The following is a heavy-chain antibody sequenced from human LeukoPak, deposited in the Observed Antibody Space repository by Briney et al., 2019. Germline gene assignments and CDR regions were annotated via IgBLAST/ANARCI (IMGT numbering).Heavy chain of an antibody. CDR3: ARQSSVTRSGLDS. CDR1: GFTFNSH. D-gene: IGHD4-17*01. Sequence: PGGSLRLSCADSGFTFNSHMHWVRQAPGEGLEGVAAISYDGSNKKYGDSVKGRFTISSDNSKNTLYLQMNSLRPEDTAVYYCARQSSVTRSGLDSWGQGTLVTVSS. V-gene: IGHV3-30*04. J-gene: IGHJ4*02. CDR2: ISYDGSNK.